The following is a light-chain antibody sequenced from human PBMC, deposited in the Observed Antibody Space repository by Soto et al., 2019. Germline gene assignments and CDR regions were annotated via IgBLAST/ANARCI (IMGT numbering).Light chain of an antibody. J-gene: IGKJ4*01. CDR2: GAS. V-gene: IGKV3-20*01. Sequence: EIVLTQSPGTLSLSPGERATLSCRASQSVSSSYLAWYQQKPGQAPRLLIYGASSRATGIPDRFSGSGSGTDFTLTISSLQPEDSATYYCQQSYSTPLTFGGGTQVEIK. CDR1: QSVSSSY. CDR3: QQSYSTPLT.